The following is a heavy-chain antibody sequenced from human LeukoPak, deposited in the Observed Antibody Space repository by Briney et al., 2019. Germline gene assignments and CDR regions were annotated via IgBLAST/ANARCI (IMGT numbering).Heavy chain of an antibody. V-gene: IGHV4-59*12. J-gene: IGHJ4*02. CDR1: GGSISSYY. CDR3: AREKTGTTRGYFDY. Sequence: SETLSLTCTVSGGSISSYYWSWIRQPPGKGLEWIGYIYYSGSTNYNPSLKSRVTISVDTSKNQFSLKLSSVTAADTAVYYCAREKTGTTRGYFDYWGQGTLVTVSS. CDR2: IYYSGST. D-gene: IGHD1-1*01.